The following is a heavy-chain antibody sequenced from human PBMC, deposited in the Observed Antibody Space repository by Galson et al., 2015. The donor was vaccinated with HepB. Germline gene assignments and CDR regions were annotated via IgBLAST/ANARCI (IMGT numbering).Heavy chain of an antibody. CDR2: ISGSGGTT. J-gene: IGHJ6*03. Sequence: SLRLSCAASGFTFSSYAMSWVRQAPGKGLEWVSAISGSGGTTNYADSVKGRFTISRDNSKKTLYPQMSSLRAEDTAVYFCAKDSFETYYFYYMDVWGKGTTVTVSS. V-gene: IGHV3-23*01. CDR3: AKDSFETYYFYYMDV. CDR1: GFTFSSYA. D-gene: IGHD3-9*01.